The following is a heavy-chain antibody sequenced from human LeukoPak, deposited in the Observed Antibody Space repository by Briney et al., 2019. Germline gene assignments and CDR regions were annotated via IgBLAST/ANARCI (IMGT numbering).Heavy chain of an antibody. J-gene: IGHJ3*02. CDR2: FDPEDGET. CDR1: GYTLTELS. V-gene: IGHV1-24*01. CDR3: ARDPTITGPHDAFDI. D-gene: IGHD1-20*01. Sequence: GASVKVSCKVSGYTLTELSMHWARQAPGKGLEWMGGFDPEDGETIYAQKFQGRVTITTDESTSTAYMELSSLRSEDTAVYYCARDPTITGPHDAFDIWGQGTMVTVSS.